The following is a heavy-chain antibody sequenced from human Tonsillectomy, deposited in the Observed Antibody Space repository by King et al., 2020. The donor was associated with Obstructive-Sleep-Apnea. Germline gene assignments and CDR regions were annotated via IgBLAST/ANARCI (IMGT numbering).Heavy chain of an antibody. Sequence: VQLVESGGGVVQPGRSLRLSCAASGFTFSSCAMHWVRQAPGNGLEWVAVISYDGNNTYYADSVKGRFTISRDNSKNTLYLQMNSLRPEDTAVYYCARDVGLTMFGVPHYYYYGMDVWGQGTTVTVPS. D-gene: IGHD3-3*01. J-gene: IGHJ6*02. CDR2: ISYDGNNT. CDR3: ARDVGLTMFGVPHYYYYGMDV. V-gene: IGHV3-30*04. CDR1: GFTFSSCA.